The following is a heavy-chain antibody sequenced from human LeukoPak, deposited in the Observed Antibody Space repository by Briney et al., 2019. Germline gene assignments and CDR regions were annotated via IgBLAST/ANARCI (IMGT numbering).Heavy chain of an antibody. CDR3: ARSGYNEIPDAFDI. Sequence: GGSLRLSCAASGFTVSSNYMSWVRQAPGKGLEWVSVIYSGGSTYYADSVKGRFTISRDNSKNTLYLQMNSLRAEDTAVYYCARSGYNEIPDAFDIWGQGTIVTVSS. CDR2: IYSGGST. D-gene: IGHD5-24*01. V-gene: IGHV3-66*01. J-gene: IGHJ3*02. CDR1: GFTVSSNY.